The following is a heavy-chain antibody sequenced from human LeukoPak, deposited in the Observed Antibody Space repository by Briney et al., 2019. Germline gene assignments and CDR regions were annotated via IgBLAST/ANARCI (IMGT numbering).Heavy chain of an antibody. Sequence: PGGSLRLSCAASGFTVSSNYMSWVRQAPGKGLEWVSVIYSGGSTYYADSVKGRFTISRDNSKNTLYLQMNSLRAEDTAVYYCASLRYYYDSSVDYWGQGTLVTVSS. CDR1: GFTVSSNY. J-gene: IGHJ4*02. CDR3: ASLRYYYDSSVDY. V-gene: IGHV3-66*01. D-gene: IGHD3-22*01. CDR2: IYSGGST.